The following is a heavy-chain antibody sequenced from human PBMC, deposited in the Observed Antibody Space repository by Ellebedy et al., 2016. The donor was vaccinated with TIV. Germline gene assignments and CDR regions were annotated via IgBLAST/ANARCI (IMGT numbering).Heavy chain of an antibody. D-gene: IGHD3-10*01. V-gene: IGHV4-34*01. Sequence: MPSETLSLTCAVKGGSFNGYFWSWIRQPPGKGLEWIGEVNPSGTTNDNPSLKSRVTISVDTPKKQFYLRLTSVTAADTAVYYCARARGQYLYGSGSYFTNWGQGEMVTVSS. CDR1: GGSFNGYF. CDR3: ARARGQYLYGSGSYFTN. CDR2: VNPSGTT. J-gene: IGHJ4*02.